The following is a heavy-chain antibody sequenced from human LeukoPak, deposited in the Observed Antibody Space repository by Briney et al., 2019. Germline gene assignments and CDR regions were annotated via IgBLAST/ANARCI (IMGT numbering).Heavy chain of an antibody. D-gene: IGHD4-17*01. CDR3: AKDNYGDYVVGGGFDY. Sequence: GGSLRLSCAASGFTFSSYWMHWVRQAAGKGLVWVSRINSDGSSTSYADSVKGRFTISRDNAKNSLYLQMNSLRAEDTALYYCAKDNYGDYVVGGGFDYWGQGTLVTVSS. CDR1: GFTFSSYW. J-gene: IGHJ4*02. CDR2: INSDGSST. V-gene: IGHV3-74*01.